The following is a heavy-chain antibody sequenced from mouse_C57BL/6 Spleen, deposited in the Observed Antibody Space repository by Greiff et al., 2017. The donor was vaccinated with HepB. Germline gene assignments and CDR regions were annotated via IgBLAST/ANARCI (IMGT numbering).Heavy chain of an antibody. V-gene: IGHV5-12*01. CDR2: ISNGGGST. J-gene: IGHJ1*03. Sequence: EVQWVESGGGLVQPGGSLKLSCAASGFTFSDYYMYWVRQTPEKRLEWVAYISNGGGSTYYPDTVKGRFTISRDNAKNTLYLQMSRLKSEDTAMYYCARRDYYGSRGKGYFDVWGTGTTVTVSS. D-gene: IGHD1-1*01. CDR3: ARRDYYGSRGKGYFDV. CDR1: GFTFSDYY.